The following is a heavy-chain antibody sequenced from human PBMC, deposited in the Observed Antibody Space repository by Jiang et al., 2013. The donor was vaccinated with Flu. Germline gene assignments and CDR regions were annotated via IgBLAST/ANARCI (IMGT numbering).Heavy chain of an antibody. CDR2: IYWDDDK. D-gene: IGHD3-22*01. CDR1: GFSLNTNGMC. J-gene: IGHJ4*02. V-gene: IGHV2-5*08. Sequence: TLTCTFSGFSLNTNGMCVSWIRPAPHGKALEWLALIYWDDDKRYSPSLKSRLTITKDPSKNQVVLTMTNMDPVDTATYYCAHTYYYDTSGKTFDYWGQGTLVTVSS. CDR3: AHTYYYDTSGKTFDY.